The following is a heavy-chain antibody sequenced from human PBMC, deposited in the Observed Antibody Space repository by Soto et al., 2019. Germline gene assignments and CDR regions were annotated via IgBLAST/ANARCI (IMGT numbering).Heavy chain of an antibody. CDR3: AREWGLLPYYVMNV. D-gene: IGHD7-27*01. CDR2: ISYTERT. J-gene: IGHJ6*02. V-gene: IGHV4-61*03. Sequence: SETLSLTCIVSGDSVTSGSYYWTWLRQPPGKGLEWIGYISYTERTKYNPSLQSRVTISVDTSKNDFSLNLSSVTAADTAVYFCAREWGLLPYYVMNVWGHGTAVTVS. CDR1: GDSVTSGSYY.